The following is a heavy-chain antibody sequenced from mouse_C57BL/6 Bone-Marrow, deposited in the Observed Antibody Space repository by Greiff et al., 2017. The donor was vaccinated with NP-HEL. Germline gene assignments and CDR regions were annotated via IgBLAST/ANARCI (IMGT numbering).Heavy chain of an antibody. CDR2: IAPSDSYT. J-gene: IGHJ3*01. Sequence: QVQLQQPGAELVRPGTSVKLSCKASGYTFTSYWMHWVKQRPGQGLQWIGVIAPSDSYTNYNQTFKGKATLTVDTSSSTAYMQRSSLTSEESAVYYWAGDDGYYEAYWGQGTLVTVSA. V-gene: IGHV1-59*01. CDR1: GYTFTSYW. D-gene: IGHD2-3*01. CDR3: AGDDGYYEAY.